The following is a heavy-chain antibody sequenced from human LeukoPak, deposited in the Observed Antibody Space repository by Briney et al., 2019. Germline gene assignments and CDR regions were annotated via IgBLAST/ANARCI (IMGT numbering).Heavy chain of an antibody. J-gene: IGHJ4*02. CDR3: ARRAYYCSGGSCYSNYFDY. D-gene: IGHD2-15*01. V-gene: IGHV5-51*01. CDR2: IYPGDSDT. CDR1: GYSFTSHW. Sequence: GESLKISCKGSGYSFTSHWIGWVRQMPGKGLEWMGIIYPGDSDTRYSPSFQGQVTISADKSISTAYLQWSSLKASDTAMYHCARRAYYCSGGSCYSNYFDYWGQGTLVTVSS.